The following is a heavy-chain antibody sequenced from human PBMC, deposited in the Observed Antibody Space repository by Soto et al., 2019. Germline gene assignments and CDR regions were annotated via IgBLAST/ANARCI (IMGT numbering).Heavy chain of an antibody. D-gene: IGHD2-8*01. CDR1: GYSFVHYW. CDR3: ARDEGMVNPKGPPRY. Sequence: PGESLKISCKGFGYSFVHYWIGWVRQTPGTGLEWMGLIYPSDSDVRYSPSFQGQVTISADKSINTAYLQWSGLKASDTAVYYCARDEGMVNPKGPPRYWGQGTLVTVSS. J-gene: IGHJ4*02. V-gene: IGHV5-51*01. CDR2: IYPSDSDV.